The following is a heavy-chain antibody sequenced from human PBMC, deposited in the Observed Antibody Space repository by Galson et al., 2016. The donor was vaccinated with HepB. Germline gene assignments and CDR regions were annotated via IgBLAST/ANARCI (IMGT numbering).Heavy chain of an antibody. Sequence: SLRLSCAASGFNVSGNYMTWFRQAPGKGLQWVSTIYRDDNTYYAASVEGRFTISRDLSKNTLFLQMNSLRAEDTAMYYCARETAAAVNWFFDLWGRGTLVTFSS. J-gene: IGHJ2*01. CDR3: ARETAAAVNWFFDL. CDR1: GFNVSGNY. D-gene: IGHD6-13*01. CDR2: IYRDDNT. V-gene: IGHV3-53*01.